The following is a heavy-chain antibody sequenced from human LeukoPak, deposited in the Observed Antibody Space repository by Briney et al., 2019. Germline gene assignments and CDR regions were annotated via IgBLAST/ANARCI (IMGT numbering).Heavy chain of an antibody. CDR3: ARSYSSGWYSYY. J-gene: IGHJ4*02. CDR2: ISSNGGST. V-gene: IGHV3-64*01. D-gene: IGHD6-19*01. Sequence: PGGSLRLSCAASGFTFSSYAMHWVRQAPGKGLEYVSAISSNGGSTYYANSVKGRFTISRYNSKNTLYLQMGSLRAEDMAVYYCARSYSSGWYSYYWGQGTLVTVSS. CDR1: GFTFSSYA.